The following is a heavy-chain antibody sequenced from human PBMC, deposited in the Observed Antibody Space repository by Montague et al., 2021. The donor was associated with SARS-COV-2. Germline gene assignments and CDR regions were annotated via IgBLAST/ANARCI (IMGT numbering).Heavy chain of an antibody. V-gene: IGHV4-59*08. J-gene: IGHJ4*02. CDR3: ARHYSATLPAVY. D-gene: IGHD2-15*01. Sequence: NPSLTSRVTMSVDTSKNQFSLKVNSVTAADTAVYYCARHYSATLPAVYWGKGTLVTVSS.